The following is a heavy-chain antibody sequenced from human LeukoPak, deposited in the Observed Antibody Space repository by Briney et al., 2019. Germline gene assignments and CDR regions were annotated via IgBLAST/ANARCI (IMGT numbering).Heavy chain of an antibody. Sequence: ASVKVSCKASGYTFTSYYMHWVRQAPGQGLEWMGWINPNSGGTNYAQKFQGRVTMTRDTSISTAYMELSRLRSDDTAVYYCARGTTAYYYGSGSYYQYFDYWGQGTLVTVSS. CDR2: INPNSGGT. V-gene: IGHV1-2*02. D-gene: IGHD3-10*01. CDR1: GYTFTSYY. CDR3: ARGTTAYYYGSGSYYQYFDY. J-gene: IGHJ4*02.